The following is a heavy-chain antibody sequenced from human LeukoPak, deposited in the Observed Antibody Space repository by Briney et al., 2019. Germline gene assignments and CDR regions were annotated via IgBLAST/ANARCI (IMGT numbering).Heavy chain of an antibody. CDR3: AKDTIAAAGTAVGDFDY. D-gene: IGHD6-13*01. V-gene: IGHV3-23*01. J-gene: IGHJ4*02. Sequence: GGSLRLSCAASGFTFSGYAMSWVRQAPGKGLEWVSAISGSGGSTYYADSVKGRFTISRDNSKNTLYLQMNSLRAEDTAVYYCAKDTIAAAGTAVGDFDYWGQGTLVTVSS. CDR1: GFTFSGYA. CDR2: ISGSGGST.